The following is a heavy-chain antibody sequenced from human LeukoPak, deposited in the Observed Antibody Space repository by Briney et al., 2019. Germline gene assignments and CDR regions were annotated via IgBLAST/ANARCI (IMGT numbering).Heavy chain of an antibody. CDR2: ISAYNGNT. V-gene: IGHV1-18*01. D-gene: IGHD2-2*01. Sequence: GASVKVSCKASGYTFTSYGISWVRQAPGQGLEWMGWISAYNGNTNYAQKLQGRVTMTTDTSTSTAYMELRSLRSDDTAVYYCARMAPCTSCPNWFDPWGQGTLVTVSS. CDR3: ARMAPCTSCPNWFDP. CDR1: GYTFTSYG. J-gene: IGHJ5*02.